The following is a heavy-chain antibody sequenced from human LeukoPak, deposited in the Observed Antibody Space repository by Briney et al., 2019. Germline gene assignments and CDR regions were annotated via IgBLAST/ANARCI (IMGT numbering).Heavy chain of an antibody. Sequence: GGSLRLSCAVSGFTFSTYWMHWVRQAPGKGLVWVSRINTDGSLINYADSVKGRFTMSRDNSKNTLYLQMSSLRAEDMALYYCAKERGSGGFDYWGQGTLVTVSS. CDR3: AKERGSGGFDY. J-gene: IGHJ4*02. D-gene: IGHD3-10*01. V-gene: IGHV3-74*01. CDR2: INTDGSLI. CDR1: GFTFSTYW.